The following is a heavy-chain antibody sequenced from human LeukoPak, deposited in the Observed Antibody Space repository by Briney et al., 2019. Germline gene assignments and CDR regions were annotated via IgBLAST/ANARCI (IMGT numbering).Heavy chain of an antibody. CDR1: GGTFSRYA. Sequence: ASVKVSCKASGGTFSRYAISCMRQAPGQGLEWMGGIIPIFGTANYAQKFQGRVTITADESTSTAYMELSSLRSEDTAVYYCARFDSSGYYPYYYYGMDVWGQGTTVTVSS. CDR2: IIPIFGTA. D-gene: IGHD3-22*01. J-gene: IGHJ6*02. CDR3: ARFDSSGYYPYYYYGMDV. V-gene: IGHV1-69*13.